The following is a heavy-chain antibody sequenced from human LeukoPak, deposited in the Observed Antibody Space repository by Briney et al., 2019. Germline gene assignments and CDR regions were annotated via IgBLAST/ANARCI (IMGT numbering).Heavy chain of an antibody. D-gene: IGHD1-26*01. CDR1: GFTFSNFG. Sequence: GGSLRLSCAASGFTFSNFGMHWVRQAPGKGLEWVALIRYDGNTKYYADSVKGRFTISRDNSKNTLYLQMNSLRAEDTAVYYCARDRGIVGTTGYYYMDVWGKGTTVTVSS. V-gene: IGHV3-30*02. CDR2: IRYDGNTK. CDR3: ARDRGIVGTTGYYYMDV. J-gene: IGHJ6*03.